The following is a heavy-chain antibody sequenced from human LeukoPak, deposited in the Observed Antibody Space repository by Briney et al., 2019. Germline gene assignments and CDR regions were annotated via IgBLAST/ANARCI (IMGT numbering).Heavy chain of an antibody. CDR3: TKGLAEYVSGGYYKNRCLDP. CDR2: ISGSGDVT. CDR1: GFTFSNFD. J-gene: IGHJ5*02. D-gene: IGHD3-10*01. V-gene: IGHV3-23*01. Sequence: PGGTLRLSCAASGFTFSNFDLSWVRQAPGKGLEWVSVISGSGDVTYYADSVKGRFTTFRDNSNNMLYLQMNSLRVEDTAIYYCTKGLAEYVSGGYYKNRCLDPWGQGTLVTVSS.